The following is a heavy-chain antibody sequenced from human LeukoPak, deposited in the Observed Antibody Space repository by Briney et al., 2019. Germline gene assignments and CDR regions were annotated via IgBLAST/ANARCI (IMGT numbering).Heavy chain of an antibody. D-gene: IGHD6-19*01. V-gene: IGHV3-15*01. Sequence: PGGSLRLSCAASGFTFSNAWMSWVRQAPGKGLEWVGRIKSKTDGGTTDYAAPVKGRFTISRDDSKNTLYLQMNSLKTEDTAVYYCTTEPPPSNSSGWYYYYYYYMDVWGKGTTVTVSS. CDR1: GFTFSNAW. CDR3: TTEPPPSNSSGWYYYYYYYMDV. J-gene: IGHJ6*03. CDR2: IKSKTDGGTT.